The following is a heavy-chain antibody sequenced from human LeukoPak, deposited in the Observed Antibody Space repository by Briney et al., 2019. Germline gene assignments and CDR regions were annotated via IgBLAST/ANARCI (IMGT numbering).Heavy chain of an antibody. V-gene: IGHV3-23*01. Sequence: GGSLRLSCAASGFTFSSYAMSWVRQAPGKGLEWASAISGSGGSTYYADSVKGRFTISRDNSKNTLYLQMNSLRAEDTAVYYCAKAEHYYDSSGYKSRWFDPWGQGTLVTVSS. CDR1: GFTFSSYA. CDR2: ISGSGGST. D-gene: IGHD3-22*01. J-gene: IGHJ5*02. CDR3: AKAEHYYDSSGYKSRWFDP.